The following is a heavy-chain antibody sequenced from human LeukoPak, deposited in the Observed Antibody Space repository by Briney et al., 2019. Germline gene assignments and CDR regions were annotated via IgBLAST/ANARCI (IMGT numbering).Heavy chain of an antibody. D-gene: IGHD2-2*01. CDR1: GGTFSSYA. CDR2: IIPIFGTA. CDR3: ARVPKGVGYCSSTSCYVEGYFDY. J-gene: IGHJ4*02. Sequence: ASVKVSCKASGGTFSSYAISWVRQAPGQGLEWMGGIIPIFGTANYAQKFQGRVTITADESTSTAYMELSSLRSEDTAVYYCARVPKGVGYCSSTSCYVEGYFDYWGQGTLVTVSS. V-gene: IGHV1-69*13.